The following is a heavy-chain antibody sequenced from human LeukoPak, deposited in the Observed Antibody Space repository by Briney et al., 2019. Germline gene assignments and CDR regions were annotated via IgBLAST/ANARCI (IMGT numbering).Heavy chain of an antibody. CDR1: GFTFSSHE. CDR2: ISRSGSTI. CDR3: ARLEGIRAYDY. D-gene: IGHD3-10*01. J-gene: IGHJ4*02. V-gene: IGHV3-48*03. Sequence: VGSLRLSCAASGFTFSSHEMNWVRQAPGKGLEWVSYISRSGSTIYYADSVKGRFTISRDNAKNSVFLQMHSLRAEDTAVYYCARLEGIRAYDYWGQGTLVIASS.